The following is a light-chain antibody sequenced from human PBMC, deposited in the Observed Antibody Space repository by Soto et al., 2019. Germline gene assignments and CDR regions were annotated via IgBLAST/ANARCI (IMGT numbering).Light chain of an antibody. J-gene: IGKJ1*01. Sequence: DIVMTQSPDSLAVSLGERATINCKSSQSVLYSSNNKDHLAWYQQKPGQPPRLLIDWASIRESGVPDRFSGRGSGTDFTLTISNLQAEDVAVYYCQQYYSTPLTFGQGTKVEIK. CDR2: WAS. CDR3: QQYYSTPLT. V-gene: IGKV4-1*01. CDR1: QSVLYSSNNKDH.